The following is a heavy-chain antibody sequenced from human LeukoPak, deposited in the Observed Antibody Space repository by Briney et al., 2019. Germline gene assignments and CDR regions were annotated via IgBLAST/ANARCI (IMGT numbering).Heavy chain of an antibody. D-gene: IGHD3-22*01. CDR1: GFTFDDYA. Sequence: GGSLRLSCAASGFTFDDYAMHWVRQAPGKGLEWVSGISWNSGSIGYADSVKGRFTISRDNAKNSLYLQMNSLRAEDTALYYCAKDITYDSSGYSLDYWGQGTLVIVSS. J-gene: IGHJ4*02. V-gene: IGHV3-9*01. CDR2: ISWNSGSI. CDR3: AKDITYDSSGYSLDY.